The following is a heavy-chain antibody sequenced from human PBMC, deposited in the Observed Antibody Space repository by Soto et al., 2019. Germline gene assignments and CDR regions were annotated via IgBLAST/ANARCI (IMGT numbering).Heavy chain of an antibody. J-gene: IGHJ4*02. V-gene: IGHV1-69*01. CDR2: FIPVYRTL. Sequence: QVQLVQSGAEVKKPGSSVKVSCKASGGSFGNSAINWVRQTPGQGLEWLGGFIPVYRTLNYAQKFQGRVTITADESTGTAFMTLSSLASDDTAVYYCVRAGQYYDSSGYANWGQGTLVTVSS. CDR3: VRAGQYYDSSGYAN. CDR1: GGSFGNSA. D-gene: IGHD3-22*01.